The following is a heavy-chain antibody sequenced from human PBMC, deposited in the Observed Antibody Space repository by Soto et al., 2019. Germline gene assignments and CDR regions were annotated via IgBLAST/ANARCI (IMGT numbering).Heavy chain of an antibody. Sequence: SETLSLTCTVSGGSISSYYWSWIRQPPGKGLEWIGYIYYSGSTNYNPSLKSRVTISVDTSKNQFSLKLSSVTAADTAVYYCATAGALSDSSGYLDYFDYWGQGTLVTVSS. CDR2: IYYSGST. J-gene: IGHJ4*02. CDR3: ATAGALSDSSGYLDYFDY. CDR1: GGSISSYY. D-gene: IGHD3-22*01. V-gene: IGHV4-59*01.